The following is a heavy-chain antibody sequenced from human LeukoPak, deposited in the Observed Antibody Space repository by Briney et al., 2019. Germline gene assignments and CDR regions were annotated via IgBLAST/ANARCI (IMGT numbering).Heavy chain of an antibody. CDR2: IYYSGST. D-gene: IGHD3-10*01. V-gene: IGHV4-59*01. Sequence: PSETLSLTCTVSGGSIRNYYWSWIRQFPGKGLEWIGYIYYSGSTNYNPSLKSRVTISVDTSKNQFSLKLSSVTAADTAVYYCARGRYYGSGSYYKFPHYFDYWGQGTLVTVSS. CDR3: ARGRYYGSGSYYKFPHYFDY. J-gene: IGHJ4*02. CDR1: GGSIRNYY.